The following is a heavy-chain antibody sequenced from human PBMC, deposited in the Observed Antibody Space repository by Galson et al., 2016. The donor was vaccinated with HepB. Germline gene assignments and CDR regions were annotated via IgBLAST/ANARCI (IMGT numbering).Heavy chain of an antibody. D-gene: IGHD2-15*01. Sequence: SVKVSCKASGCTFTVYYMHWVRQAPGQGLEWMGRINPNSGDTNFAQNFQGRVTMTRDTSISTAYMELSRLRSDDTAVYYCARIGSNHNFDYWGQGTLVTVSS. V-gene: IGHV1-2*06. CDR2: INPNSGDT. J-gene: IGHJ4*02. CDR3: ARIGSNHNFDY. CDR1: GCTFTVYY.